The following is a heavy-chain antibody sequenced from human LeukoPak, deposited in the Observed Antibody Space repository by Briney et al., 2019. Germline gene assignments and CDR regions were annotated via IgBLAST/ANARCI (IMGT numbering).Heavy chain of an antibody. V-gene: IGHV3-33*06. Sequence: GGSLRLSCEASGFTFTNFGMHWVRQAPGKGLEWVGVIWSDGSHKYYDDSVKGRFTISRDNSTNTLYLQMNSLRAADTSFYFCAKDANEFGDSYFDSWGQGTLVTVSS. CDR1: GFTFTNFG. CDR3: AKDANEFGDSYFDS. CDR2: IWSDGSHK. D-gene: IGHD4-17*01. J-gene: IGHJ5*01.